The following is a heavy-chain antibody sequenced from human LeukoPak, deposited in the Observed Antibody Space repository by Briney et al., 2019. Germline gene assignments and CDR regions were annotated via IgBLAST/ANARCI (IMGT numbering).Heavy chain of an antibody. D-gene: IGHD3-10*01. CDR1: GGSFSGYY. Sequence: PSETLSLTCAVYGGSFSGYYWSWIRQPPGKGLEWIGEINHSGSTNYNPSLKSRVTISVDTSKNQFSLKLSSVTAADTAVYYCARGWSGTTMVRGVIITWGFDPWGQGTLVTVSS. CDR2: INHSGST. CDR3: ARGWSGTTMVRGVIITWGFDP. J-gene: IGHJ5*02. V-gene: IGHV4-34*01.